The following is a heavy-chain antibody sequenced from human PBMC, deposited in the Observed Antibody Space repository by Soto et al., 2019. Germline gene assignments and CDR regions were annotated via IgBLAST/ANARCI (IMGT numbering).Heavy chain of an antibody. CDR3: ARTYYDFWSGYRTAETRKLYYFDY. D-gene: IGHD3-3*01. J-gene: IGHJ4*02. CDR2: ISAYNGNT. V-gene: IGHV1-18*01. Sequence: QVQLVQSGAEVKKPGASVKVSCKASGYTFTSYGISWVRQAPGQGLEWMGWISAYNGNTNYAQKLQGRVTMTTDTYTSTAYMELRSLRSDDTAVYYCARTYYDFWSGYRTAETRKLYYFDYWGKGTLVTVSS. CDR1: GYTFTSYG.